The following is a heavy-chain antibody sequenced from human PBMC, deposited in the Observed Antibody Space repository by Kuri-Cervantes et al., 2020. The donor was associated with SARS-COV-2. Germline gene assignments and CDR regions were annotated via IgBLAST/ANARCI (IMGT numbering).Heavy chain of an antibody. J-gene: IGHJ5*02. CDR3: AREGPTATLYP. CDR1: GFTFSSYS. D-gene: IGHD2-2*01. CDR2: ISSSSSTI. V-gene: IGHV3-48*01. Sequence: GESLKISCPASGFTFSSYSMNWVRQAPGKGLEWVSYISSSSSTIYYADSVKGRFTISRDNAKNSLYLQMNSLRAEDTAVYYCAREGPTATLYPWGQGTLVTVSS.